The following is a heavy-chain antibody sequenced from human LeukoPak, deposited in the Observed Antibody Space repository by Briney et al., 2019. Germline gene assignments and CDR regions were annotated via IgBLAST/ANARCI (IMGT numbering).Heavy chain of an antibody. CDR1: GFTFSSNA. CDR3: AKDLAGTTSFDY. J-gene: IGHJ4*02. D-gene: IGHD1-7*01. CDR2: ISDSCRSI. V-gene: IGHV3-23*01. Sequence: GGSLRLSCGASGFTFSSNAMYWVRQAPGKGLEWLPGISDSCRSIYYADSVKGRFTISRDKSKNMLYLQMNGLRAEDTAVYYCAKDLAGTTSFDYWGQGTLVTVSS.